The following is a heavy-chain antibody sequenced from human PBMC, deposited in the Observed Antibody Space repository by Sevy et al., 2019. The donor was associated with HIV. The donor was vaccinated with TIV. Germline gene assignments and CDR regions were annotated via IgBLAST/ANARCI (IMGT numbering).Heavy chain of an antibody. D-gene: IGHD3-22*01. CDR1: GFTFSSYG. V-gene: IGHV3-30*18. Sequence: GGSLRLSCAASGFTFSSYGMHWVRQAPGKGLEWVAVISYDGSYKYYADSVRGRFTISRDNSKNTVSLQMNSLRDEDTAIYDCAKGSRASDSAFDIWGQGTMVTVSS. CDR3: AKGSRASDSAFDI. CDR2: ISYDGSYK. J-gene: IGHJ3*02.